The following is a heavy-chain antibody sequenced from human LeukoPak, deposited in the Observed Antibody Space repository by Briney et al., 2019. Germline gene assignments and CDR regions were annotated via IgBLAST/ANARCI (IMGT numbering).Heavy chain of an antibody. CDR1: GFTFSSYW. D-gene: IGHD4-23*01. V-gene: IGHV3-74*01. CDR3: AKLLSNSGRFLY. J-gene: IGHJ4*02. Sequence: GGSLRLSCAASGFTFSSYWMHWVRQAPGKGLVWVSRINSDGSSTSYADSVKGRFTISRDNAKNTLYLQMNSLRAEDTAVYYCAKLLSNSGRFLYWGQGTLVTVSS. CDR2: INSDGSST.